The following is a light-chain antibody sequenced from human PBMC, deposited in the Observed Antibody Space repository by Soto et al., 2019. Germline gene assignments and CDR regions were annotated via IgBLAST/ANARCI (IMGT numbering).Light chain of an antibody. Sequence: QSALTQPPSASGSPGQSVTISCTGTSSDVGGYNYVSWYQQHPGKTPKLMIYEVSKRPSGVPDRLSGSKSGNTASLTVSGLHAEDEADYYCSSYAGSNNLVFGGGTKLTVL. CDR2: EVS. J-gene: IGLJ2*01. CDR1: SSDVGGYNY. CDR3: SSYAGSNNLV. V-gene: IGLV2-8*01.